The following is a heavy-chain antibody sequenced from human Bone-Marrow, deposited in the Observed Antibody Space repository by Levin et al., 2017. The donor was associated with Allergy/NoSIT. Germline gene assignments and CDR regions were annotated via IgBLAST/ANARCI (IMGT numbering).Heavy chain of an antibody. Sequence: SQTLSLTCTVSGDSFNSANYYWNWIRQHPGKGLEWIGYVYYTGSTYNIPSLRSRVTTSLDTSKSQFSLELRSVTAADTAVYYCARSIGYCSGGGCSNSYYLDVWGKGTTVIVSS. CDR3: ARSIGYCSGGGCSNSYYLDV. CDR2: VYYTGST. D-gene: IGHD2-15*01. J-gene: IGHJ6*03. V-gene: IGHV4-31*03. CDR1: GDSFNSANYY.